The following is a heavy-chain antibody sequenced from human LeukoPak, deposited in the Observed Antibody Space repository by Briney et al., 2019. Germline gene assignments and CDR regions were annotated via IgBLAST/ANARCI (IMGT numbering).Heavy chain of an antibody. CDR2: INPSGGST. CDR1: GYTFTSYY. D-gene: IGHD2-8*01. Sequence: GASVKVSCKASGYTFTSYYMHWVRQAPGQGLEWMGIINPSGGSTSYAQKFRGRVTMTRDTSTSTVYMELSSLRSEDTAVYYCAREGISHIVLMVYATPFDYWGQGTLVTVSS. CDR3: AREGISHIVLMVYATPFDY. V-gene: IGHV1-46*01. J-gene: IGHJ4*02.